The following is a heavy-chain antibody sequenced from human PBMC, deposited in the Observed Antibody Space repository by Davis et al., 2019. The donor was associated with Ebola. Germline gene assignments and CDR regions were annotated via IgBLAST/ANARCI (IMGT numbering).Heavy chain of an antibody. Sequence: SETLSLTCNVSGGSLSSSSYYYWGWIRQPPGKGLEWIGNTYYGDSIHYNPSLKSRVTISVDKSKNQFSLKLSSVTAADTAVYYCAREMTTVTTRFRPPGWFDPWGQGTLVTVSS. CDR1: GGSLSSSSYYY. CDR3: AREMTTVTTRFRPPGWFDP. D-gene: IGHD4-17*01. J-gene: IGHJ5*02. CDR2: TYYGDSI. V-gene: IGHV4-39*07.